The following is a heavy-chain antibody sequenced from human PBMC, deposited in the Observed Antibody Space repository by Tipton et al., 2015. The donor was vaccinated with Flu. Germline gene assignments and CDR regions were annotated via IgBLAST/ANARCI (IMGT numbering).Heavy chain of an antibody. J-gene: IGHJ2*01. V-gene: IGHV4-59*01. D-gene: IGHD3-10*01. CDR2: ISDRGTT. CDR1: GDSISSYF. CDR3: AKVPHSGWHFDL. Sequence: PGLVKPSETLSLICTVSGDSISSYFWSWVRQTPGKGLEWIGHISDRGTTNYNPSLKSRVTISVDTSRNQFSLKLTSVTAADTAVYYCAKVPHSGWHFDLWGRGTLVTVSS.